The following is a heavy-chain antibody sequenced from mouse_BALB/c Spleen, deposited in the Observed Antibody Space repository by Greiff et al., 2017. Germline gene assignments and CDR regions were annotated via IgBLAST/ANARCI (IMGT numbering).Heavy chain of an antibody. Sequence: QLQESGPELVKPGASVKMSCKASGYTFTSYVMHWVKQKPGQGLEWIGYINPYNDGTKYNEKFKGKATLTSDKSSSTAYMELSSLTSEDSAVYYCARKTTVVARDAMDYWGQGTSVTVSS. CDR3: ARKTTVVARDAMDY. CDR1: GYTFTSYV. J-gene: IGHJ4*01. V-gene: IGHV1-14*01. D-gene: IGHD1-1*01. CDR2: INPYNDGT.